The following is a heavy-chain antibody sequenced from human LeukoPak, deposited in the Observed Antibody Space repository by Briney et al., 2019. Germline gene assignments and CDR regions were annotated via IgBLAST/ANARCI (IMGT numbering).Heavy chain of an antibody. CDR3: AREQNYYDSSGLGDYFDY. D-gene: IGHD3-22*01. CDR2: INPSGGST. V-gene: IGHV1-46*01. J-gene: IGHJ4*02. CDR1: GYTFTSYY. Sequence: ASVKVSRKASGYTFTSYYMHWVRQAPGQGLEWMGIINPSGGSTSYAQKFQGRVTMTRDTSTSTVYMELSSLRSEDTAVYYCAREQNYYDSSGLGDYFDYWGQGTLVTVSS.